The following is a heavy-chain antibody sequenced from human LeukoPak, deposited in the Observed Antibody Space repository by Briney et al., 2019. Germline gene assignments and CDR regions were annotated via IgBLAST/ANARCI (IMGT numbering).Heavy chain of an antibody. V-gene: IGHV3-30*04. D-gene: IGHD5-24*01. Sequence: GGSLRLSCAASGFTFSSYAMHWVRQAPGKGLEWVAVISSDGSNKYYADSVKGRFTISRDNSKNTLYLQMNSLRAEDTAVYYCARSARDGYNFDYWGQGTLVTVSS. CDR1: GFTFSSYA. CDR3: ARSARDGYNFDY. J-gene: IGHJ4*02. CDR2: ISSDGSNK.